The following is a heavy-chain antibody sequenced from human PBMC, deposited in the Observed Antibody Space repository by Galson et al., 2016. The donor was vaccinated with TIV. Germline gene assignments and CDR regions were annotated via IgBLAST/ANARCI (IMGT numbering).Heavy chain of an antibody. V-gene: IGHV3-15*01. J-gene: IGHJ6*03. Sequence: SLRLSCAASGFIFSNAWMSWVRQAPGKGLEWVGRIKSNFDGGTTDYAAPVKGRFTISRHDSKNTLFLQMNRLKTEDTAVYYCTTELGYCSGGYCYYFDYWGKGTTVIVSS. D-gene: IGHD2-15*01. CDR3: TTELGYCSGGYCYYFDY. CDR1: GFIFSNAW. CDR2: IKSNFDGGTT.